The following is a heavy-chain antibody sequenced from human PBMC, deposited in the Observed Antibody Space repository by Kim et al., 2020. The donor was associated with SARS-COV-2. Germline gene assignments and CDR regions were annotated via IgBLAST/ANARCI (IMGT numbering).Heavy chain of an antibody. J-gene: IGHJ4*02. V-gene: IGHV4-39*07. D-gene: IGHD3-22*01. CDR3: ARVNRYDSSIDY. Sequence: YYTPSLKSRVTISVDTSKNQFSLKLSSVTAADTAVYYCARVNRYDSSIDYWGQGTLVTVSS.